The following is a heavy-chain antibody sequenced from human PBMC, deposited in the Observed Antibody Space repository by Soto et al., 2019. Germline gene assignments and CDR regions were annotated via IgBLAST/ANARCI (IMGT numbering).Heavy chain of an antibody. D-gene: IGHD6-13*01. Sequence: SEPLSLPCTVSVDSITTYYWSWIRQPAGKGLEWIGRIDTSGNTNYNPSLKSRVTMSVDTSKKQFSLKLTSVTAADTAVYYCARYSNNWFQTEGMDVWGQGTTVTVSS. CDR3: ARYSNNWFQTEGMDV. CDR2: IDTSGNT. CDR1: VDSITTYY. V-gene: IGHV4-4*07. J-gene: IGHJ6*02.